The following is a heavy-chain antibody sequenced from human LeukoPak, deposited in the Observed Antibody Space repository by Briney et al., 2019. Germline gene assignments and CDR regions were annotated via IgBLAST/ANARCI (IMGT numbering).Heavy chain of an antibody. CDR2: ISGSGGST. CDR1: GFTFSSYA. V-gene: IGHV3-23*01. D-gene: IGHD3-9*01. CDR3: ARQAVRYYREYYFDY. Sequence: GGSLRLSCAASGFTFSSYAMSWVRQAPGKGLEWVSAISGSGGSTYYADSVKGRFTISRDNSKNSLYLQMNSLRAEDTAVYYCARQAVRYYREYYFDYWGQGTLVTVSS. J-gene: IGHJ4*02.